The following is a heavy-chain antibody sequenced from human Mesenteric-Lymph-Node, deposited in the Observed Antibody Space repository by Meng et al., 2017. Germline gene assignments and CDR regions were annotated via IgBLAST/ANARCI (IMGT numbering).Heavy chain of an antibody. CDR2: IWYDGSNK. J-gene: IGHJ1*01. CDR1: GFTFSSYG. Sequence: GGSLRLSCAASGFTFSSYGMHWVRQAPGKGLEWVAVIWYDGSNKYYADSVKGRFTISRDNSKNTLYLQMNSLRAEDTAVYYCARDQQYYDSSGYSEYFQHWGQGTLVTVS. D-gene: IGHD3-22*01. V-gene: IGHV3-33*01. CDR3: ARDQQYYDSSGYSEYFQH.